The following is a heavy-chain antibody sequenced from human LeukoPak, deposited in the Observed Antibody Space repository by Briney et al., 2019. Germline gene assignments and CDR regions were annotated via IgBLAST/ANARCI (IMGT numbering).Heavy chain of an antibody. CDR3: ARESLSRGGAFDI. CDR1: GFTFSSYW. Sequence: GGSLRLSCAASGFTFSSYWMHWVRQAPGKGLVWVSRINSDGSSTSYADSVKGRFTISRDNSKNTLYLQMNGLRAEDPAVYYCARESLSRGGAFDIWGQGTMVTVSS. J-gene: IGHJ3*02. CDR2: INSDGSST. D-gene: IGHD2-2*01. V-gene: IGHV3-74*01.